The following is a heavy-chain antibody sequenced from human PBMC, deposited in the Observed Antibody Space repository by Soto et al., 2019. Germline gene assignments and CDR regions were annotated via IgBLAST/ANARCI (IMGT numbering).Heavy chain of an antibody. D-gene: IGHD3-10*01. CDR3: ASLLLWFGESHNPDAIFDP. CDR1: GFTFSSYA. CDR2: ISYDGSNK. Sequence: GGSLRLSCAASGFTFSSYAMHWVRQAPGKGLEWVAVISYDGSNKYYADSVKGRFTISRDNSKNTLYLQMNSLRAEDTAVYYCASLLLWFGESHNPDAIFDPWGQGTLVTVSS. J-gene: IGHJ5*02. V-gene: IGHV3-30-3*01.